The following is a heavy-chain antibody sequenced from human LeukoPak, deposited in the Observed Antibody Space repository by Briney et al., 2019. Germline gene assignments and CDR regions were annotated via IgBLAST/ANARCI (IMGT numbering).Heavy chain of an antibody. V-gene: IGHV4-59*12. J-gene: IGHJ5*02. CDR1: GGSISSYY. Sequence: NPSETLSLTCTVSGGSISSYYWSWIRQPPGKGLEWIGYIYYSGSTNYNPSLKSRVTISVDTSKNQFSLKLSSVTAADTAVYYRARDPLDSSGSLAGFDPWGQGTLVTVSS. CDR3: ARDPLDSSGSLAGFDP. CDR2: IYYSGST. D-gene: IGHD3-22*01.